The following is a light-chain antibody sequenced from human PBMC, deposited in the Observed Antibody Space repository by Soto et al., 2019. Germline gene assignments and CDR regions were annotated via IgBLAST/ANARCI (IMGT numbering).Light chain of an antibody. Sequence: QSVLTQPPSVSAAPGQKVTISCSGSSSNIGGNSVSWYQQLPGTAPKLLIYDDNKRPPGIPDRFSGSKSGTSATLGITGFXTGDEADYYCGSWDSSLSAYAFGTGTKVTVL. J-gene: IGLJ1*01. CDR2: DDN. CDR1: SSNIGGNS. V-gene: IGLV1-51*01. CDR3: GSWDSSLSAYA.